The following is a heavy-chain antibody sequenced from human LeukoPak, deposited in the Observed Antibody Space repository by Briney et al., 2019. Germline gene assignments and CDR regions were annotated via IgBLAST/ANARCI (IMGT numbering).Heavy chain of an antibody. D-gene: IGHD1-1*01. CDR3: AKGVASSIWNAIDV. J-gene: IGHJ4*02. V-gene: IGHV3-30*18. CDR2: ISDDARNE. Sequence: AGRSLRLSCAASGFPFSGYGMNWVRQATGKGLEWVTVISDDARNEDYAGSVKGRFTISRDNSKNILYLQMNSLRVEDTAVYYCAKGVASSIWNAIDVWGQGTLVTVSS. CDR1: GFPFSGYG.